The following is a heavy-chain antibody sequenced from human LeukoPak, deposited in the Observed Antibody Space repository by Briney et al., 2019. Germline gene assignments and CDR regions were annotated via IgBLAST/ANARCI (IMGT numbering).Heavy chain of an antibody. CDR3: ARPSGSYPAYFQH. V-gene: IGHV4-39*07. CDR2: INHSGST. J-gene: IGHJ1*01. CDR1: GGSISSGSYY. D-gene: IGHD1-26*01. Sequence: SETLSLTCTVSGGSISSGSYYWSWIRQPPGKGLEWIGEINHSGSTNYNPSLKSRVTISVDTSKNQFSLKLSSVTAADTAVYYCARPSGSYPAYFQHWGQGTLVTVSS.